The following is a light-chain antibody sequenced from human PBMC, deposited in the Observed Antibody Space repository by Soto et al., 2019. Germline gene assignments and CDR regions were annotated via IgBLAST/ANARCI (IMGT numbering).Light chain of an antibody. CDR1: QSVLYSSNNKNY. Sequence: DIVMTQSPASLAVSLGERATINCKSSQSVLYSSNNKNYLAWYQQKPGQPPKLLIYWASTRESGVPDRFSGSGSGTDFTLTINSLQAEDVAVYYCQQYYSTPPTFGQGTKVDI. V-gene: IGKV4-1*01. J-gene: IGKJ1*01. CDR2: WAS. CDR3: QQYYSTPPT.